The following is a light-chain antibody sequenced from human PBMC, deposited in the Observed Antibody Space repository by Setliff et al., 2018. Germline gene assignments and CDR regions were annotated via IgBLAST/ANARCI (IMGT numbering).Light chain of an antibody. Sequence: QSALTQPASVSGSPGQSITISCTGSGSDVGDYKYVSWYQQHPGKAPKLIIYEVSNRPSGVSNRFSGSKSGNTASLSISGLQAEDEADYYCSSYTSSSTLYVFGTGTKVT. CDR1: GSDVGDYKY. J-gene: IGLJ1*01. CDR3: SSYTSSSTLYV. CDR2: EVS. V-gene: IGLV2-14*01.